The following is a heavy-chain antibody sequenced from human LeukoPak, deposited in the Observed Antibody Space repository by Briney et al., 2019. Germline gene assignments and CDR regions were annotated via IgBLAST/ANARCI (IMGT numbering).Heavy chain of an antibody. CDR2: IWYDGSNK. Sequence: HAGGSLRLSCAASGFTFRSYGMHWVRQAPGKGLEWVALIWYDGSNKYYADSVKGRFTISRDNSKNTLYLQMNSLRAEDTAVYYCARDYDSRGYSPAARGQGTLVTVSS. J-gene: IGHJ4*02. D-gene: IGHD3-22*01. V-gene: IGHV3-33*01. CDR3: ARDYDSRGYSPAA. CDR1: GFTFRSYG.